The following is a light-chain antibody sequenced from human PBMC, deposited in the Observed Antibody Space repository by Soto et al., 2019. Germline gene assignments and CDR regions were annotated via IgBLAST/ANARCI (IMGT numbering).Light chain of an antibody. V-gene: IGKV3-11*01. CDR1: QKVITN. CDR2: DAS. CDR3: QQRSNWPRIT. J-gene: IGKJ5*01. Sequence: IVMTQTPATLSLSPGETATPSCMARQKVITNLAWYQQKPGQAPRLLIYDASNRATGIPARFSGSGSGTDFTLTISSLEPEDFAVYYCQQRSNWPRITFGQGTRLEIK.